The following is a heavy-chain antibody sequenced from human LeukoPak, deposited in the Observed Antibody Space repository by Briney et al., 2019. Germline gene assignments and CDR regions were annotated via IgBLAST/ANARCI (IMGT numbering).Heavy chain of an antibody. J-gene: IGHJ6*02. CDR1: GFTFSHYG. D-gene: IGHD6-13*01. V-gene: IGHV3-30*02. Sequence: GGSLRLSCAASGFTFSHYGIHWVRQAPDKGLEWVTLAASNGNTYYGDSVRGRFSLSRDNSKNMLYLQMNSLRPEDTAVYYCARVLSSSWGAYYYYGMDVWGQGTTVTVSS. CDR3: ARVLSSSWGAYYYYGMDV. CDR2: LAASNGNT.